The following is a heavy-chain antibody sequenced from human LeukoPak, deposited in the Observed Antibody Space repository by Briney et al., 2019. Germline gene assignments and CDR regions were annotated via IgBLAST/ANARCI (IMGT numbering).Heavy chain of an antibody. J-gene: IGHJ3*02. CDR3: ARGPYSYDSSGAFDI. V-gene: IGHV4-38-2*02. CDR1: GYSIGSGHY. D-gene: IGHD3-22*01. Sequence: SETLSLTCTVSGYSIGSGHYWGWIRQPPGKGLEWIGSLYHSWSTYYNPSLKSRVTISVDTSKNQFSLKLTSVTAADTAVYFCARGPYSYDSSGAFDIWGQGTMVTVSS. CDR2: LYHSWST.